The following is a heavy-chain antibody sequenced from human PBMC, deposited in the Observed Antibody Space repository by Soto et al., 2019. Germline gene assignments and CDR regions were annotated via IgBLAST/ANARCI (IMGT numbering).Heavy chain of an antibody. D-gene: IGHD4-17*01. CDR1: GGSISSYY. CDR2: IYYSGST. Sequence: PSETLSLTCTVSGGSISSYYWSWIRQPPGEGLEWIGYIYYSGSTNYNPSLKSRVTISVDTSKNQFSLKLSSVTAADTAVYYCARGSTGLRDYYYGMDVWGQGTTVTVSS. V-gene: IGHV4-59*01. CDR3: ARGSTGLRDYYYGMDV. J-gene: IGHJ6*02.